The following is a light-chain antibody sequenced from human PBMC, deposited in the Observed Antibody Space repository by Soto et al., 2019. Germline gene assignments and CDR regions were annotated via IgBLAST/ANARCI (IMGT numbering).Light chain of an antibody. CDR2: DAS. Sequence: EILLTQSPATLSLSPGERATLSCRASQSVLTYLGWYQQKPGQAPRLLIYDASNRAACIPDRFSGSGSGTDFTLTISSLEPEDFAIYYCQQRSNLVSFGQGTRLDIK. V-gene: IGKV3-11*01. J-gene: IGKJ5*01. CDR1: QSVLTY. CDR3: QQRSNLVS.